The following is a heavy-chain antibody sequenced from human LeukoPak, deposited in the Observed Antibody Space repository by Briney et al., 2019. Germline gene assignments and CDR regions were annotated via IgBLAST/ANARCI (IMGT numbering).Heavy chain of an antibody. V-gene: IGHV3-48*04. D-gene: IGHD5-18*01. J-gene: IGHJ4*02. CDR2: ISSSSSNI. CDR3: ARGYSYGYGGFDY. CDR1: GFTFSSYS. Sequence: PGGSLRLSCAASGFTFSSYSINWVRQAPGKGLEWVSYISSSSSNIYYAESVKSRFSISRDNAKNSLYLQMNSLRAEDTAVYYCARGYSYGYGGFDYWGQGTLVIVSS.